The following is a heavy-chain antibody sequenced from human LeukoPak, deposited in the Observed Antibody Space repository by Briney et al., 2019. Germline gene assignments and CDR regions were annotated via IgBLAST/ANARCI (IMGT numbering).Heavy chain of an antibody. CDR3: ARIRPGLGMDV. Sequence: PGRSLRLSCAVSGFPYSSYEMNCARPARGGTLELVSYIRRSGTTIYYASSVKGRFTISRDNAENSLYLQMNSLRVEDTAVYYCARIRPGLGMDVWGQGTTVTVSA. J-gene: IGHJ6*01. CDR2: IRRSGTTI. D-gene: IGHD6-19*01. V-gene: IGHV3-48*03. CDR1: GFPYSSYE.